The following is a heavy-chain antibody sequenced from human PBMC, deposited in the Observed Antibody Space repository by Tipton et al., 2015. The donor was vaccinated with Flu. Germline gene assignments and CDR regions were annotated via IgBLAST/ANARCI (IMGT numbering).Heavy chain of an antibody. CDR2: IYLDDSDV. CDR3: AREDYYDASGQSPSYAFDI. Sequence: GQLVQSGAEVKKPGESLKISCKGSGFSFTDYWIGWVRQMPGKGLEWMGIIYLDDSDVRYSPSLQGQVTISADKSTRTAYLHWSSLKASDTAMYYCAREDYYDASGQSPSYAFDIWGQGTMVTVSS. D-gene: IGHD3-22*01. V-gene: IGHV5-51*03. J-gene: IGHJ3*02. CDR1: GFSFTDYW.